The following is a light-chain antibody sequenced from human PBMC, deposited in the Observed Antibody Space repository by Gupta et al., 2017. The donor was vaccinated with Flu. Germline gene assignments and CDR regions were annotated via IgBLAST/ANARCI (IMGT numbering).Light chain of an antibody. V-gene: IGLV2-14*01. CDR2: EGS. Sequence: QSALTQPASVSGSLGQSITISCTGTSSDIGGYNRVSWYQQHPGKDPKLTIYEGSNRPSGLSDRFSGSRSGNTAYPTIYGLQADDEADYYCCSYTRSTTSIIAVVFGGGTRLTVL. J-gene: IGLJ3*02. CDR3: CSYTRSTTSIIAVV. CDR1: SSDIGGYNR.